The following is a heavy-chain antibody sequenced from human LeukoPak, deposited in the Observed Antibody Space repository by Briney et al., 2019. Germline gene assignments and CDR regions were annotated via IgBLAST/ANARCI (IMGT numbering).Heavy chain of an antibody. V-gene: IGHV1-18*01. CDR3: ARDTKRSRARWENLGIDP. D-gene: IGHD3-16*01. Sequence: GASVKVSCKASGYTFNRNGISWVRQAPGQGLEWMGYIITYNGNTNYAQKLQGRVTMTTDTSTSTAYMELRSLRSDDTAVYYCARDTKRSRARWENLGIDPWGQGTLVTVSS. CDR1: GYTFNRNG. J-gene: IGHJ5*02. CDR2: IITYNGNT.